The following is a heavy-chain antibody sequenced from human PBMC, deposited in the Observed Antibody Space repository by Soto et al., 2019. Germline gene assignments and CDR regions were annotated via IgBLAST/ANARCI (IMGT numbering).Heavy chain of an antibody. CDR3: ARDRCSSTNRARGYWCFDL. D-gene: IGHD2-2*01. CDR1: GGTFSSYT. V-gene: IGHV1-69*08. Sequence: QVQLVQSGAEVKKPGSSVKVSCKASGGTFSSYTISWVRQAPGQGLEWMGRIIPVLGLPNYAQKFQGRVTITAEKSTSTAYMELSRLRSEDTAVYYSARDRCSSTNRARGYWCFDLWGRGTLVTVTS. CDR2: IIPVLGLP. J-gene: IGHJ2*01.